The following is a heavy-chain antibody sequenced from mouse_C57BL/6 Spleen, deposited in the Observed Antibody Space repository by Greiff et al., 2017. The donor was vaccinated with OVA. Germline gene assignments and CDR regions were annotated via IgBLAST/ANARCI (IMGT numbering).Heavy chain of an antibody. CDR1: GYPFTSYW. V-gene: IGHV1-69*01. J-gene: IGHJ2*01. D-gene: IGHD3-2*02. Sequence: QVQLQQPGAELVMPGASVKLSCKASGYPFTSYWMHWVKQRPGQGLEWIGEIDPSDSYTNYNQKFKGKSTLTVDKSSSTAYMQLSSLTSEDSAVYYCARRGAAQATLFDDWGQGTTLTVSS. CDR2: IDPSDSYT. CDR3: ARRGAAQATLFDD.